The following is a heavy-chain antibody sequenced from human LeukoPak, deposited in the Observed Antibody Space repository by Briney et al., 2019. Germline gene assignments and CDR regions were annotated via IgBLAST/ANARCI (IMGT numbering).Heavy chain of an antibody. CDR1: RVTFCSYT. Sequence: VGSLRLSCAASRVTFCSYTMNSGPEAPGKGRECVSAITGSGGTTYYADSVRGRFTISRDTSKTTLYMQNNSLRAEDTGIYFSAKSISEVVVAAANYWGQETWIPVSS. V-gene: IGHV3-23*01. CDR3: AKSISEVVVAAANY. CDR2: ITGSGGTT. D-gene: IGHD2-15*01. J-gene: IGHJ4*02.